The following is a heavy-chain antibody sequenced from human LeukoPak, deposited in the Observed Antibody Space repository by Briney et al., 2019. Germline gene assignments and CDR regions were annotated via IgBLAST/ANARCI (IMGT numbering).Heavy chain of an antibody. CDR2: IFGSDENT. CDR3: AKYREISPSPPDC. D-gene: IGHD5-24*01. V-gene: IGHV3-23*01. Sequence: QPGGSLRLSCAASGFTFSSYPMTWVRQAPGKGLEWVSSIFGSDENTYYADSVKGRFTISRDNAKNTVYLQMNSLRAEDTATYYCAKYREISPSPPDCWGQGTLVTVSS. J-gene: IGHJ4*02. CDR1: GFTFSSYP.